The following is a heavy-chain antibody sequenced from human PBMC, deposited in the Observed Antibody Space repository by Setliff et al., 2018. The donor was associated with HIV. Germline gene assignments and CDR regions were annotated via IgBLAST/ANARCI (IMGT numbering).Heavy chain of an antibody. D-gene: IGHD2-2*03. Sequence: GGSLRLSCAASGFTFSTYAMSWVRQAPGKGLEWVSAISGGSGRTYYVATVKGRFTISRDDSKNTLYLQMNSLRAEDTAVYYCAKVDNGHCTSASCRDFDYWGQGTLVTGS. CDR2: ISGGSGRT. CDR3: AKVDNGHCTSASCRDFDY. V-gene: IGHV3-23*01. J-gene: IGHJ4*02. CDR1: GFTFSTYA.